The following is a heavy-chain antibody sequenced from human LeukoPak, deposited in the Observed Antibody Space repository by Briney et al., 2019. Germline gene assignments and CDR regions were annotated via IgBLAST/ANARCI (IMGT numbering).Heavy chain of an antibody. Sequence: PGGSLRLSCAASGFTFSSYGMHWVRQAPGKGLEWVAFIRYDGSNEYYADSVKGRFTISRDNSKNTLYLQMNSLRAEDTAVYYCAKAASASAAIDYWGQGTLVTVSS. J-gene: IGHJ4*02. CDR3: AKAASASAAIDY. CDR1: GFTFSSYG. CDR2: IRYDGSNE. V-gene: IGHV3-30*02. D-gene: IGHD2-2*01.